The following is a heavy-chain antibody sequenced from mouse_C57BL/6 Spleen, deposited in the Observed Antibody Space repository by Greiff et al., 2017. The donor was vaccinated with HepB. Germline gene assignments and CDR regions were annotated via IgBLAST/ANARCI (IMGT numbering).Heavy chain of an antibody. CDR3: ARSEVYPYAMDY. J-gene: IGHJ4*01. D-gene: IGHD5-1*01. CDR2: IHPNSGST. V-gene: IGHV1-64*01. CDR1: GYTFTSYW. Sequence: QVQLQQPGAELVKPGASVKLSCKASGYTFTSYWMHWVKQRPGQGLEWIGMIHPNSGSTNYNEKFKSKATLTVDKSSSTAYMQLSSLTSEDSAVYYCARSEVYPYAMDYWCQGTSVTVSS.